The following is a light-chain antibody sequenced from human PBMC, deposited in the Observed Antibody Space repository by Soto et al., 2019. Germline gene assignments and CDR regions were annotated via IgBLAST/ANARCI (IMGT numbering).Light chain of an antibody. Sequence: QSVLTQPASVSGSPGQSITISCTGTSSDVGTYTLVSWYQQHPGKAPKLVIYEVNKRPAGVSKRFSGSKSGDMASLTISGLQAEDEADYYCSSYAGPITFYVFGTGTKVTVL. CDR2: EVN. V-gene: IGLV2-23*02. J-gene: IGLJ1*01. CDR1: SSDVGTYTL. CDR3: SSYAGPITFYV.